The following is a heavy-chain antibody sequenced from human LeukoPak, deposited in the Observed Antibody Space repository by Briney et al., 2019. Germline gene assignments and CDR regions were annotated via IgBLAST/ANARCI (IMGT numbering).Heavy chain of an antibody. CDR1: GGSFSGYY. CDR3: ARDGYSSGWRRAEYFQH. CDR2: INHSGST. V-gene: IGHV4-34*01. Sequence: PSETLSLTCAVYGGSFSGYYWSWIRQPPGKGLEWIGEINHSGSTNYNPSLKSRVTISVDTSKNQFSLKLSSVTAADTAVYYCARDGYSSGWRRAEYFQHWGQGTLVTVSS. J-gene: IGHJ1*01. D-gene: IGHD6-19*01.